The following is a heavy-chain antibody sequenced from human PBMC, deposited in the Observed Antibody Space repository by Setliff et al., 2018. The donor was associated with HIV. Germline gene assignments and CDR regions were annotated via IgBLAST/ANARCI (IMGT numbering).Heavy chain of an antibody. J-gene: IGHJ6*03. CDR3: ASGKGVRGVIIRGGLDV. D-gene: IGHD3-10*01. CDR1: GHPFSNYD. V-gene: IGHV1-8*01. CDR2: MNPNSGAT. Sequence: VASVKVSCKTSGHPFSNYDIIWVRRATGQGLEWMGWMNPNSGATGYAQKFKDRFIMTRDTSISTAYMELSSLTSEDTAVYYCASGKGVRGVIIRGGLDVWGKGTTVTVS.